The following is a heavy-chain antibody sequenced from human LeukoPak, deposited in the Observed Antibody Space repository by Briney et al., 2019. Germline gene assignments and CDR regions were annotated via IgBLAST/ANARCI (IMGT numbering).Heavy chain of an antibody. J-gene: IGHJ4*02. Sequence: SETLSLTCTVSGGSISSYYWSWIRQPPGKGLEWIGYIYYSGSTNSNPSLKSRVTISVDTSKNQFSLKLSSVTAADTAVYYCAREGRDGYFDYWGQGTLVTVSS. CDR2: IYYSGST. V-gene: IGHV4-59*01. CDR3: AREGRDGYFDY. CDR1: GGSISSYY. D-gene: IGHD5-24*01.